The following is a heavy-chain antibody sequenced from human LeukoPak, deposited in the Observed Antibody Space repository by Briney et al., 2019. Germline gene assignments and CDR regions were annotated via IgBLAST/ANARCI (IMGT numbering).Heavy chain of an antibody. D-gene: IGHD4-17*01. Sequence: GGSLRLSCAASGFIFSDYGMHWVRQAPGKGLEWVAVISYDGRKKYYADTVKGRFTVSRDNSKNTLYLQMNSLRAEDTAVYYCAKEQTVTMAFDYWGQGTLVTVSS. V-gene: IGHV3-30*18. J-gene: IGHJ4*02. CDR3: AKEQTVTMAFDY. CDR2: ISYDGRKK. CDR1: GFIFSDYG.